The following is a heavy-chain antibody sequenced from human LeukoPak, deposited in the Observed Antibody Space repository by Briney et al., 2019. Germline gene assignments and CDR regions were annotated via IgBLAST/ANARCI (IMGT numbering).Heavy chain of an antibody. CDR2: ISWNSGSI. Sequence: GRSLRLSCAASGFTFDDYAMHWVRQAPGKGLEWVSGISWNSGSIGYADSVKGRFTISRDNAKNSLYLQMNSLRAEGTALYYCAKGTRDGYNRPVFDYWGQGTLVTVSS. J-gene: IGHJ4*02. V-gene: IGHV3-9*01. CDR3: AKGTRDGYNRPVFDY. CDR1: GFTFDDYA. D-gene: IGHD5-12*01.